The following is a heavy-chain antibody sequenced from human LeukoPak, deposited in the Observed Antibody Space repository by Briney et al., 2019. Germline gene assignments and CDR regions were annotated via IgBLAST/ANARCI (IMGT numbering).Heavy chain of an antibody. CDR2: IKQDGSVE. CDR1: GFTFSTFW. V-gene: IGHV3-7*03. Sequence: GGSLRLSCAASGFTFSTFWMNWVRQAPGKGLEWVANIKQDGSVEYYVDSVKGRFTISRDNAKNSLYLQMNSLRAEDTAVYYCAATGGSWADAFDIWGQGTMVTVSS. J-gene: IGHJ3*02. D-gene: IGHD2-15*01. CDR3: AATGGSWADAFDI.